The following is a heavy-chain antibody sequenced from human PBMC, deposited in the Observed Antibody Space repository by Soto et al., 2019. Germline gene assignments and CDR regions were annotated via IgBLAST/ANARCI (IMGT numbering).Heavy chain of an antibody. D-gene: IGHD1-26*01. CDR2: INPNGGGT. V-gene: IGHV1-46*01. Sequence: QVQLVQSGAEVRKPGASVKVSCKASGYTFTHYYLHWVRQAPGQGLEWLGIINPNGGGTTYAQNFRGGLTMRMDTSMNTAYMELSRLRSEDSAVYYGATSFNAATAFDYWGQGTLVTVAS. CDR3: ATSFNAATAFDY. J-gene: IGHJ4*02. CDR1: GYTFTHYY.